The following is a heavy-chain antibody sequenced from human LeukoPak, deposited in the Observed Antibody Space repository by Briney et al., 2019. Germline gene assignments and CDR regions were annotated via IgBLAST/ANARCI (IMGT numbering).Heavy chain of an antibody. Sequence: ASVKVSCKASGYTFASYDINWVRQAPGQGLEWMGWMNPNSANTAYAQKFQGRVTITRNTSTSTAYMELSSLRSEDTAVYYCARAGIGFTDYWGQGTLVTVSS. CDR1: GYTFASYD. V-gene: IGHV1-8*03. J-gene: IGHJ4*02. CDR3: ARAGIGFTDY. CDR2: MNPNSANT. D-gene: IGHD3-3*01.